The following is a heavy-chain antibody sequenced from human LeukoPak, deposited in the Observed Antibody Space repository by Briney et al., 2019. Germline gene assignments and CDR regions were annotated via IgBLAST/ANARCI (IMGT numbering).Heavy chain of an antibody. Sequence: GGSLRLSCADSGFTFSNYGMSWVRQAPGKGLEWVSSMSGSRGTTYYADSVRGRFTISRDNSQNTLYLQMNSLTAEDTALYYCAKSLRFEDYTNLPFDYWGQGTVVTVSS. V-gene: IGHV3-23*01. D-gene: IGHD3-10*01. CDR1: GFTFSNYG. CDR2: MSGSRGTT. J-gene: IGHJ4*02. CDR3: AKSLRFEDYTNLPFDY.